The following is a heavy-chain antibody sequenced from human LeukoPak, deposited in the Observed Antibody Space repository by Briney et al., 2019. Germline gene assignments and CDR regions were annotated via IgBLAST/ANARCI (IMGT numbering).Heavy chain of an antibody. D-gene: IGHD3-22*01. V-gene: IGHV3-49*04. Sequence: GGSLRLSCTASGFTFGDYAMSWVRQAPGKGLEWVGFIRSKAYGGTTEYAASVKGRFTISRGDSKSIAYLQMNSLKTEDTAVYYCTRDFRDYYDSSGYFDYWGQGTLVTVSS. CDR1: GFTFGDYA. J-gene: IGHJ4*02. CDR2: IRSKAYGGTT. CDR3: TRDFRDYYDSSGYFDY.